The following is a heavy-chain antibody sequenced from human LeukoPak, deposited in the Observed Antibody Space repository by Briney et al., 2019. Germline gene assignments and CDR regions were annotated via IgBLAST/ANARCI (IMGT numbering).Heavy chain of an antibody. CDR1: GGSISSSSYY. Sequence: SETLSLTCTVSGGSISSSSYYWGWIRQPPGKGLEWIGSIYYSGSTYYNPSLKSRVTISVDTSKNQFSLKLSSVTAADTAVYYCARASYDSSAPGGDAFDIWGQGTMVTVSS. CDR3: ARASYDSSAPGGDAFDI. V-gene: IGHV4-39*07. CDR2: IYYSGST. J-gene: IGHJ3*02. D-gene: IGHD3-22*01.